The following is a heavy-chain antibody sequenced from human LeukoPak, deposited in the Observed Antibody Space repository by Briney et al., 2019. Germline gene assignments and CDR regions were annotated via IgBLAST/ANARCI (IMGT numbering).Heavy chain of an antibody. CDR3: ARQGVYPWFDP. D-gene: IGHD6-6*01. J-gene: IGHJ5*02. CDR2: IYYSGST. Sequence: PSETLSLTCTVSGGSISSYYWSWIRQPPGKGLEWIGYIYYSGSTNYNPSLKSRVTISVDTSKNQFSLKLSSVTAADTAVYYCARQGVYPWFDPWGQGTLVTVSS. CDR1: GGSISSYY. V-gene: IGHV4-59*08.